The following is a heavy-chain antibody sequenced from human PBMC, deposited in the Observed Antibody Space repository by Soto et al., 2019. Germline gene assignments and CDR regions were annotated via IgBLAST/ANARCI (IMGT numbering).Heavy chain of an antibody. D-gene: IGHD3-10*01. CDR1: GFIFHNYG. V-gene: IGHV3-33*01. CDR3: VRDRGYFGEAFQH. Sequence: QVQLVESGGGVVQPGRSLRLSCAVSGFIFHNYGFHWVRQAPGKGLEWVAVMFYDGVSAFYTDSVRGRFTASRDTTNRTLILQMTNLTAEDTAVYYCVRDRGYFGEAFQHWGQGTLVTVSS. CDR2: MFYDGVSA. J-gene: IGHJ1*01.